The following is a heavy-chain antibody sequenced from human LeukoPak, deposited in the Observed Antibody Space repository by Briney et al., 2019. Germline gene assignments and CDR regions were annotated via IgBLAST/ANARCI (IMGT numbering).Heavy chain of an antibody. CDR3: AKQWGPRVYSYGFAALKAPDY. D-gene: IGHD5-18*01. J-gene: IGHJ4*02. V-gene: IGHV3-23*01. Sequence: GGSLRLSCAASGFTFSSYAMSWVRQAPGKGLEWVSAISGSGGSTYYAGSVKGRFTISRDNSKNTLYLQMNSLRAEDTAVYYCAKQWGPRVYSYGFAALKAPDYWGQGTLVTVSS. CDR1: GFTFSSYA. CDR2: ISGSGGST.